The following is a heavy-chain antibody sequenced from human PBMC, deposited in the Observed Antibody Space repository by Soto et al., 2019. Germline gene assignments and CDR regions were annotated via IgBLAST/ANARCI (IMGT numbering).Heavy chain of an antibody. V-gene: IGHV3-49*04. CDR2: IRSKAYGGTT. Sequence: SLKISCTASGFTFGDYAMSWVRQAPGKGLEWVGFIRSKAYGGTTEYAASVKGRFTISRDDSKSIAYLQMNSLKTEDTAVYYCTSFYGDYVSDWFDPWGQGTLVTVSS. CDR1: GFTFGDYA. D-gene: IGHD4-17*01. CDR3: TSFYGDYVSDWFDP. J-gene: IGHJ5*02.